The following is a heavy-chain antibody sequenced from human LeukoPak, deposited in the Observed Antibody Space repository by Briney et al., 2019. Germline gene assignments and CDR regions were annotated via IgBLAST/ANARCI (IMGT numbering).Heavy chain of an antibody. Sequence: GGSLRLSCATSGFTFSSYAMSWVRQAPGKGLEWVSAISGSGGSTYYADSVKGRFTISRDNSKNTLYLQMNSLRAEDTAVYYCAKDRYCSSTSCYEDYWGQGTLVTVSS. CDR2: ISGSGGST. J-gene: IGHJ4*02. V-gene: IGHV3-23*01. D-gene: IGHD2-2*01. CDR3: AKDRYCSSTSCYEDY. CDR1: GFTFSSYA.